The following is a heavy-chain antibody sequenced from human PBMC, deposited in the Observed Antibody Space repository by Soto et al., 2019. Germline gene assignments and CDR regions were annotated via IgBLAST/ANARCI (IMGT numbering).Heavy chain of an antibody. D-gene: IGHD2-2*01. CDR1: GYSFTIYW. CDR3: AREIVVVPAARGFYYYYGMDV. CDR2: IDPSDSYT. Sequence: GESLKISCKGSGYSFTIYWISWVRQMPGKGLEWMGRIDPSDSYTNYSPSFQGHVTISADKSISTAYLQWSSLKASDTAMYYCAREIVVVPAARGFYYYYGMDVWGQGTTVTVSS. V-gene: IGHV5-10-1*01. J-gene: IGHJ6*02.